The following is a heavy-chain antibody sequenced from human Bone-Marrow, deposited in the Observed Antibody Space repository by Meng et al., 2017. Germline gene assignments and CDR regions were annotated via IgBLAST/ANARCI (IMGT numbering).Heavy chain of an antibody. CDR2: INPNSGGT. D-gene: IGHD2-2*03. J-gene: IGHJ6*01. CDR3: ARGSLGYCSSTSCPGHKYYYYGKDV. CDR1: GGTFSSYT. V-gene: IGHV1-2*06. Sequence: ASVKVSCKASGGTFSSYTISWVRQAPGQGLEWMGRINPNSGGTNYAQKFQGRVTMTRDTSISTAYMELSRLRSDDTAVYYCARGSLGYCSSTSCPGHKYYYYGKDVCGQAIT.